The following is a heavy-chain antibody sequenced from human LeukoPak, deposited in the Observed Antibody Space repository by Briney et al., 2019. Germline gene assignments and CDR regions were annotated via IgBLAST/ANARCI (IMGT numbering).Heavy chain of an antibody. J-gene: IGHJ4*02. D-gene: IGHD3-16*02. CDR1: GASVGSSSYY. Sequence: PSETLSLTCTVSGASVGSSSYYWGWIRQTPERGLECIVSMYYNGAIYYNPSLKIRVSISTDKAKNLFSLKLSSVTAADTALYYCASHYIWGSYRYIDNWGQGTLVTVSS. CDR2: MYYNGAI. CDR3: ASHYIWGSYRYIDN. V-gene: IGHV4-39*02.